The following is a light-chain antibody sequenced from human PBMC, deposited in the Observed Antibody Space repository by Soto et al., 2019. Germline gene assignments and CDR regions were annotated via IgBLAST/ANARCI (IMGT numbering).Light chain of an antibody. J-gene: IGKJ4*01. Sequence: IQMTQSPSSLSAAVGDRVTISCRTSETIGNYVNWYQHRPGKAPNLLISATSFLQSGVPSRFSGSGSGTDFTLTISSLQPEDFATYYCQQLNSYPLTFGGGTKVDI. CDR1: ETIGNY. V-gene: IGKV1-9*01. CDR2: ATS. CDR3: QQLNSYPLT.